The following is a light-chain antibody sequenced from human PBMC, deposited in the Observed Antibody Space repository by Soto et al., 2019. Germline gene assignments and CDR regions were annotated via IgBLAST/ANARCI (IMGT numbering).Light chain of an antibody. CDR2: GAS. Sequence: EIVMTQSPATLSVSPGERATLSCRASQSVSSSLAWYQQKPGQAPRLLIYGASSRATGIPARFSGSGSGTEFTLTISSLQPDDFATYYCQQYNSYSVTFGGGTKVDIK. J-gene: IGKJ4*01. V-gene: IGKV3-15*01. CDR1: QSVSSS. CDR3: QQYNSYSVT.